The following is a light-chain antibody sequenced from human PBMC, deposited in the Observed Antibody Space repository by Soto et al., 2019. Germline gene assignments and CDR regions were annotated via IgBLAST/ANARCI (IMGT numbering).Light chain of an antibody. CDR2: EVS. CDR1: SSDVGGYDF. Sequence: QSVLTQPPSASGSPGQSVTISCTGTSSDVGGYDFVSWYQQHPGKAPKLMIHEVSKRPSGVPDRFSGSKSGNTASLTVSGLQAEDEADSYCSSYAGSNNYVYGTG. CDR3: SSYAGSNNYV. V-gene: IGLV2-8*01. J-gene: IGLJ1*01.